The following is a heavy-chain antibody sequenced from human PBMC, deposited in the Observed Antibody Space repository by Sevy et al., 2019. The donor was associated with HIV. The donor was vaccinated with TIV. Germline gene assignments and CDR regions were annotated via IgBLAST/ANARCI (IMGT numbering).Heavy chain of an antibody. V-gene: IGHV1-2*02. CDR3: ARDTSHCTNGVCYYYGMDV. J-gene: IGHJ6*02. Sequence: ASVKVSCKASGYTFTGYYMHWVRQAPGQALEWMGWINPNSGGTNYAQKFQGRVTMTRDTSISTAYMELSRLRSDDTAVYYCARDTSHCTNGVCYYYGMDVWGQGTTVTVSS. CDR2: INPNSGGT. D-gene: IGHD2-8*01. CDR1: GYTFTGYY.